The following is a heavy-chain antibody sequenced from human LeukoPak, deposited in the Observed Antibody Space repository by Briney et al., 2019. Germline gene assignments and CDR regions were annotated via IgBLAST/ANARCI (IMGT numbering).Heavy chain of an antibody. CDR2: IESDGSST. V-gene: IGHV3-74*01. CDR3: AGYCSGGCYSSHSIDH. D-gene: IGHD2-15*01. Sequence: GGSLRLSCAASGFTLSSYWMHWVRQAPGKGLVWVSRIESDGSSTSYADSVKGRFTISRDNGKSTLYLLMNSPRAEDTAVYYCAGYCSGGCYSSHSIDHWGPGTLVTVSS. J-gene: IGHJ4*02. CDR1: GFTLSSYW.